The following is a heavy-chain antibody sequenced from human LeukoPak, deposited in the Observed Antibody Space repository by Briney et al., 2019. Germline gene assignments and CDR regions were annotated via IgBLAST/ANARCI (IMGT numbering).Heavy chain of an antibody. Sequence: SETLSLTCAVYGGSFSGYYWSWIRQPPGKGLEWIGEINHSGSTNYNPSLKSRVTISVDSSKNQFSLKLSSVTAADTAVYYCARGLYYYDSSGYYSYWGQGTLVTVSS. CDR1: GGSFSGYY. CDR3: ARGLYYYDSSGYYSY. J-gene: IGHJ4*02. V-gene: IGHV4-34*01. CDR2: INHSGST. D-gene: IGHD3-22*01.